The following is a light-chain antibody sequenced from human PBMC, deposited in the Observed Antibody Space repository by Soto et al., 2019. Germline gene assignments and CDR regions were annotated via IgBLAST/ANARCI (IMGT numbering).Light chain of an antibody. J-gene: IGLJ2*01. CDR3: SSYSSKSSVV. V-gene: IGLV2-14*01. Sequence: QSALTQPASVSGSPGQSITISCTGTSSDIGGYNYVSWYQHHPGKAPKVMIYEVSNRPSGFSNRFSGYKSDNTASLTISGLQAEDEAEYYCSSYSSKSSVVFGGGTKLTVL. CDR2: EVS. CDR1: SSDIGGYNY.